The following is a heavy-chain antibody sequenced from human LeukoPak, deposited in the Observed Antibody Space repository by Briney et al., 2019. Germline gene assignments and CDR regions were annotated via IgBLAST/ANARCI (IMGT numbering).Heavy chain of an antibody. CDR1: GGSISSSNYY. Sequence: SETLSLTCTVSGGSISSSNYYWGWIRQPPGKGLEWIASIHYSETTYYNPSLKSRVTISVDTSKNHFALKLSSVTAADTAVYYCARGPTYQPIDFWGQGTLVTVSS. V-gene: IGHV4-39*02. CDR2: IHYSETT. D-gene: IGHD2-2*01. J-gene: IGHJ4*02. CDR3: ARGPTYQPIDF.